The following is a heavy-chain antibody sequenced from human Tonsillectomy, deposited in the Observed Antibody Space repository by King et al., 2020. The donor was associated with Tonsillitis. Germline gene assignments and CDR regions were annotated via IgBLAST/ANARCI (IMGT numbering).Heavy chain of an antibody. CDR3: ARAIRYYDSSGYYTGWFDP. Sequence: VQLQESGPGLVKPSETLSLTCTVSGGSISSYYWSWIRQPPGKGLEWIGYIYYSGSTKYNPSLKSRVTISVDTSKNQFSLKLISVTAADTAVYYCARAIRYYDSSGYYTGWFDPWGQGTLVTVSS. D-gene: IGHD3-22*01. V-gene: IGHV4-59*01. CDR1: GGSISSYY. CDR2: IYYSGST. J-gene: IGHJ5*02.